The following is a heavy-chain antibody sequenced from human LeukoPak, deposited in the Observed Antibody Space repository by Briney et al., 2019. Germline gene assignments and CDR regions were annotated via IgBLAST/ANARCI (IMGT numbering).Heavy chain of an antibody. V-gene: IGHV4-34*01. Sequence: PSETLSLTCAVSGGSLSGYYWSWIRQPPGKGLEWIGEINHSGSTNYNPSLKSRVPISVDTSKNQFSLKLSSVTAADTAVYYCARGVSGGYWGQGTLVTVSS. CDR3: ARGVSGGY. D-gene: IGHD3-10*01. CDR2: INHSGST. J-gene: IGHJ4*02. CDR1: GGSLSGYY.